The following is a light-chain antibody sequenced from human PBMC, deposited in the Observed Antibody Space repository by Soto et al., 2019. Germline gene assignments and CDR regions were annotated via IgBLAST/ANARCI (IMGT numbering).Light chain of an antibody. CDR3: QQYNSYSST. CDR1: QSISSW. Sequence: DIHMTQSPSTLSVSVGDRVTITCRASQSISSWLAWYKQKPGKAPKLLIYDASILESGVPSRFSGVGSGTDFTLTISSLQPDDFATYYCQQYNSYSSTFGQGTKVEIK. V-gene: IGKV1-5*01. CDR2: DAS. J-gene: IGKJ1*01.